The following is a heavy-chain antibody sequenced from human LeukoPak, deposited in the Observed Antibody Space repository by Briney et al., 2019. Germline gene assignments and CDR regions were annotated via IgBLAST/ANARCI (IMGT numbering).Heavy chain of an antibody. J-gene: IGHJ4*02. V-gene: IGHV4-59*01. CDR2: IYYSGST. CDR3: ARYGLAYTYDF. CDR1: GGSISGYY. D-gene: IGHD3-16*01. Sequence: SETLSLTCSVSGGSISGYYWSWIRQPPGKGLEWIGYIYYSGSTNYNPSLKSRVTMSVDTSKNQFCLKLSSVTAADTAVYYCARYGLAYTYDFWGQGTLVTVSS.